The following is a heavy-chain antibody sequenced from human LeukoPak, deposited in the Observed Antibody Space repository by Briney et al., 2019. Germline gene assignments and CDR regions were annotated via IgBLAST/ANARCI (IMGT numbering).Heavy chain of an antibody. CDR3: AKDSLRERIVGSTTRGVNDY. V-gene: IGHV3-30*02. CDR1: GFIFSSYG. CDR2: IRYDGRNK. D-gene: IGHD1-26*01. Sequence: GGSLRLSCAASGFIFSSYGMHWVRQAPGKGLEWVAFIRYDGRNKYYADSVKGRFTISRDNSKNTLYLQMNSLRGEDTAVYYCAKDSLRERIVGSTTRGVNDYWGQGTLVTVSS. J-gene: IGHJ4*02.